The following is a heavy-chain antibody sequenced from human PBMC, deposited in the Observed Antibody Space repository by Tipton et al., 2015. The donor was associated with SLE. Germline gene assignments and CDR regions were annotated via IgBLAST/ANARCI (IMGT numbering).Heavy chain of an antibody. V-gene: IGHV4-59*01. J-gene: IGHJ4*02. D-gene: IGHD5-24*01. CDR1: GGSISSYY. CDR3: ATHGDDFDY. CDR2: IYYSGST. Sequence: LRLSCTVSGGSISSYYWSWIRQPPGKGLEWIGYIYYSGSTNYNPSLKSRVTISVDTSKNQFSLKLSSVTAADTAAYYCATHGDDFDYWGQGTLVTVSS.